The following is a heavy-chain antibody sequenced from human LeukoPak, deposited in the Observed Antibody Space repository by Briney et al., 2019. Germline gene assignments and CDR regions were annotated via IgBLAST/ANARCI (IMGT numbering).Heavy chain of an antibody. V-gene: IGHV1-18*01. CDR3: ARDEAHDLDY. Sequence: ASVKVSCKASGGTFSSYAISWVRQAPGQGLEWMGWISAYNGNTNYAQKHQGRVTMTTDTSTSTAYVELRSLRSDDTAVYYCARDEAHDLDYWGQGTLVTVSS. J-gene: IGHJ4*02. CDR2: ISAYNGNT. CDR1: GGTFSSYA. D-gene: IGHD1-1*01.